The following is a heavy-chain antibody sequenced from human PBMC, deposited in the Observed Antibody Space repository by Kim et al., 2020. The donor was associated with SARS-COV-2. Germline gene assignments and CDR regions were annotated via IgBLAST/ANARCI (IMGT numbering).Heavy chain of an antibody. D-gene: IGHD5-18*01. CDR2: INPISGDT. CDR1: GYTFTNYY. CDR3: ARGSGYIYGYAFDI. V-gene: IGHV1-2*05. J-gene: IGHJ3*02. Sequence: ASVKVSCKASGYTFTNYYLNWVRLAPGQGLEWMGRINPISGDTNYAQKFHGRVTMTRDTSIDTAYMELSSLTSDDTVVYYCARGSGYIYGYAFDIWGQGTMVTVSS.